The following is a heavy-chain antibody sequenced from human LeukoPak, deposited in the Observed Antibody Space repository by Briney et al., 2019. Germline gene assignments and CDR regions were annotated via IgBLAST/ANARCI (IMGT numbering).Heavy chain of an antibody. CDR1: GYTFTGYY. D-gene: IGHD3-10*01. V-gene: IGHV1-8*02. CDR2: MNPNSGNT. CDR3: ARVKTKDYYGFGLLTRRQNLFDY. Sequence: ASVKVSCKASGYTFTGYYMHWVRQATGQGLEWMGWMNPNSGNTGYAQKFQGRVTMTRNTSISTAYMELSSLRSEDTAVYYCARVKTKDYYGFGLLTRRQNLFDYWGQGTLVTVSS. J-gene: IGHJ4*02.